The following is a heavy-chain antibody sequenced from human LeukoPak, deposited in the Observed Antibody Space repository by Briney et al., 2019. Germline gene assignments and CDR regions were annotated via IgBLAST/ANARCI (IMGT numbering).Heavy chain of an antibody. V-gene: IGHV4-39*07. CDR3: ASVVGYGYYFDY. CDR2: IYYSGST. D-gene: IGHD2-8*02. J-gene: IGHJ4*02. Sequence: SETLSLTCTVSGGSISSSSYYWGWIRQPPGKGLEWIGSIYYSGSTYYNPSLKSRVTISVDTSKNQFSLKLSSVTAADTAVYYCASVVGYGYYFDYWGRGTLVTVSS. CDR1: GGSISSSSYY.